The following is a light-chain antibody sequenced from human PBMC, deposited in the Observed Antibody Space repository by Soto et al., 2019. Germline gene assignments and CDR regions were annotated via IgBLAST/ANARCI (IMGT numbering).Light chain of an antibody. J-gene: IGKJ2*01. CDR3: QHYDGSPRT. CDR1: QTVNSDY. Sequence: ETVLTPSPGTVSLSPGERATLSCTTSQTVNSDYLAWYQQKPGQAPRLLIYGVFNRATGIPDRFSGSGSGTYFTLTISGLEPEDSAVYYCQHYDGSPRTFGQGTNLEI. CDR2: GVF. V-gene: IGKV3-20*01.